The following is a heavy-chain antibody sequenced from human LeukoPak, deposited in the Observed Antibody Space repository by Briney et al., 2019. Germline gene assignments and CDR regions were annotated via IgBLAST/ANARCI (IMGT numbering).Heavy chain of an antibody. D-gene: IGHD3-10*01. Sequence: GGSLGLSCAASGFTVSSDYMSWVRXAPXKXLEWVSVIYSGGSTYYADSVKGRFTISRDNSKNTLYLQMNSLRAEDAAVYYCTREQYYGSGTYWGQGTLVTVSS. CDR1: GFTVSSDY. J-gene: IGHJ4*02. CDR2: IYSGGST. CDR3: TREQYYGSGTY. V-gene: IGHV3-53*01.